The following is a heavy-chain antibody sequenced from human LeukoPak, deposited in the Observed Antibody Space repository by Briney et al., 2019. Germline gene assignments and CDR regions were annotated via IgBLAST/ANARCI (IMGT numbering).Heavy chain of an antibody. D-gene: IGHD3-10*01. V-gene: IGHV3-30*18. CDR3: AKVGYYYGSGSYYKSPLDY. Sequence: PVRSLRLSCAASGFTFSSYGMHWVRQAPGKGLEWVAVISYDGSNKYYADSVKGRFTISRDNSKNTLYLQMNSLRAEDTAVYYCAKVGYYYGSGSYYKSPLDYWGQGTLVTVSS. CDR2: ISYDGSNK. CDR1: GFTFSSYG. J-gene: IGHJ4*02.